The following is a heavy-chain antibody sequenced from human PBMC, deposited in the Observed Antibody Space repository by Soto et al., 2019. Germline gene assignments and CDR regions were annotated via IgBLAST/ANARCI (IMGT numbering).Heavy chain of an antibody. CDR2: IYYSGST. V-gene: IGHV4-39*01. J-gene: IGHJ5*02. CDR3: ARWAFAGDWFDP. D-gene: IGHD7-27*01. CDR1: GGSISSSSYY. Sequence: SETLSLTCTVSGGSISSSSYYWGWIRQPPGKGLEWIGSIYYSGSTYYNPSLKSRVTISVDTSKNQFSLKLSSVTAADTAVYYCARWAFAGDWFDPWGQGTMVTVS.